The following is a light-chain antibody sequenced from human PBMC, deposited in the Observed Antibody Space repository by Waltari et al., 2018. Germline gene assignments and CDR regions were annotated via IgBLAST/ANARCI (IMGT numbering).Light chain of an antibody. Sequence: EIVMTQSPLSLPVTPGEPASISCRSSQSLLPTDGYNYLDWYLRKAGQSPQRLIYLASHRAYGVPDRFSGSGSGTDFTLKISRVEAEDVGVYYCMQAVQGLSFGGGTKVEI. CDR3: MQAVQGLS. CDR1: QSLLPTDGYNY. J-gene: IGKJ4*01. V-gene: IGKV2-28*01. CDR2: LAS.